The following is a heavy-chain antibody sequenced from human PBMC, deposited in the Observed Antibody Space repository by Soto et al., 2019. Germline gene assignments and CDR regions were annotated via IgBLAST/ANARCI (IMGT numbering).Heavy chain of an antibody. J-gene: IGHJ6*02. CDR3: SRELSYYDSGSYPMYF. D-gene: IGHD3-10*01. CDR1: GFTFSAYY. Sequence: PGGSLRLSCAASGFTFSAYYMSWIRQAPGKGLEWVSYISSSSSYTNYADSVKGRFTISRDNAKNSLYLQMNSLRAADTAVYYCSRELSYYDSGSYPMYFWGQGTTVTVSS. CDR2: ISSSSSYT. V-gene: IGHV3-11*06.